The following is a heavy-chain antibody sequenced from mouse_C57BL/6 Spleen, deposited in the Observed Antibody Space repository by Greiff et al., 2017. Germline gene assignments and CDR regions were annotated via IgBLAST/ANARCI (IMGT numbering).Heavy chain of an antibody. Sequence: EVQLKESGPVLVKPGASVKMSCKASGYTFTDSYMNWVKQSHGKSLEWIGVINPSNGGTSYNQKFKGKATLTVDKSSSTAYMELNSLTSEDSAVYYCARSLYDYEYYDMDYWGQGTSVTVSS. V-gene: IGHV1-19*01. CDR3: ARSLYDYEYYDMDY. CDR1: GYTFTDSY. CDR2: INPSNGGT. D-gene: IGHD2-4*01. J-gene: IGHJ4*01.